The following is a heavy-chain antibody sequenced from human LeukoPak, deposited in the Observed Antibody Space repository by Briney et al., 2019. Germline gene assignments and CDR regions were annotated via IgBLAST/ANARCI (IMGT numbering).Heavy chain of an antibody. Sequence: GGSLRLSCAAARFTFNSYWMSWVRQAPGKGLEWVANIKQDGSEKYYVDSVKGRFTISRDNAKNSLYLEMNSLRAEDTAVYYCASQSYGLFAYWGQGTLVTVSS. CDR1: RFTFNSYW. J-gene: IGHJ4*02. D-gene: IGHD3-10*01. V-gene: IGHV3-7*01. CDR2: IKQDGSEK. CDR3: ASQSYGLFAY.